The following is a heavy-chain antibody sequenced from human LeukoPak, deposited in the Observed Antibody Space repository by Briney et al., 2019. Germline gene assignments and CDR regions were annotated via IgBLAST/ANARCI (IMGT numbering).Heavy chain of an antibody. Sequence: SQTLSLTCAVSGGSISSGGYSWSWIRQPPGKGLEWIGYIYHSGSTYYSPSLKSRVTISVDRSKNQFSLKLSSVTAADTAVYYCARGLVPAAAEFDYWGQGTLVTVSS. J-gene: IGHJ4*02. D-gene: IGHD2-2*01. CDR1: GGSISSGGYS. V-gene: IGHV4-30-2*01. CDR3: ARGLVPAAAEFDY. CDR2: IYHSGST.